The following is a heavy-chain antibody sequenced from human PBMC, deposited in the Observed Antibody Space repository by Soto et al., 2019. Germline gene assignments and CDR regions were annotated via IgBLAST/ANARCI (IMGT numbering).Heavy chain of an antibody. CDR3: ARDVSPLRLRAMECSGGSGPYDY. CDR2: IIPILGIA. D-gene: IGHD2-15*01. V-gene: IGHV1-69*04. CDR1: GGTFSSYT. J-gene: IGHJ4*02. Sequence: ASVKVSCKASGGTFSSYTISWVRQAPGQGLEWMGRIIPILGIANYAQKFQGRVTITADKSTSTAYMELSSLRSEDTAVYYCARDVSPLRLRAMECSGGSGPYDYWSQGTLDTSP.